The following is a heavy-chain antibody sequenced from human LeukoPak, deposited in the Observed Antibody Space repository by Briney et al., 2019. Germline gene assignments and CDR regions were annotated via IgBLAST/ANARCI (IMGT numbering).Heavy chain of an antibody. J-gene: IGHJ3*02. V-gene: IGHV3-21*01. CDR1: GFTFSSYS. CDR2: ISSSSSYI. Sequence: PGGCLRLSCAASGFTFSSYSMNWVRQAPGKGLEWVSSISSSSSYIYYADSVKGRFTISRDNAKNSLYLQMNSLRAEDTAVYYCASSGWSSSGDAFDIWGQGTMVTVSS. CDR3: ASSGWSSSGDAFDI. D-gene: IGHD6-19*01.